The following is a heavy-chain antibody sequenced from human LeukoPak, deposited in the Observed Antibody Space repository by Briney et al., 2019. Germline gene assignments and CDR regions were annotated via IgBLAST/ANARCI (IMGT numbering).Heavy chain of an antibody. CDR3: AREHSSGSSY. CDR1: GGSISSYY. J-gene: IGHJ4*02. D-gene: IGHD3-22*01. Sequence: SGTLSLTCAVSGGSISSYYWSWIRQPPGKGLEWIGYIYYSGSTSYNPSLKSRATISVDTSKNQFSLKLSSVTAADTAVYYCAREHSSGSSYWGQGTLVTVSS. CDR2: IYYSGST. V-gene: IGHV4-59*01.